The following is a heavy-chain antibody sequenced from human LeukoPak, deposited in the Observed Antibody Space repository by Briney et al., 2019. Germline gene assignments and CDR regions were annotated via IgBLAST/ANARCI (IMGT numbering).Heavy chain of an antibody. CDR1: GFTFSSYA. Sequence: PGGSLRLSCAASGFTFSSYAIHWVRQAPGKGLEWVAVISYDGSNKYYADSVKGRFTISRDNSKNTLYLQMNSLRAEDTAVYYCASDRVLLWFGELNYWGQGTLVTVSS. D-gene: IGHD3-10*01. V-gene: IGHV3-30-3*01. CDR2: ISYDGSNK. CDR3: ASDRVLLWFGELNY. J-gene: IGHJ4*02.